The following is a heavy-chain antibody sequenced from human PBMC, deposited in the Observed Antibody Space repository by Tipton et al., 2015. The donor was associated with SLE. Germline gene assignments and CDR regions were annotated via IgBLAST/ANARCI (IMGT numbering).Heavy chain of an antibody. CDR1: GGSISTSSYY. D-gene: IGHD3-22*01. V-gene: IGHV4-39*07. CDR2: INYSGTT. Sequence: TLSLTCTVSGGSISTSSYYWAWIRQPPGKGLECIGNINYSGTTSYNPSLRSRVTMSVDTSQNQFSLTLSSVTAADTAVYYCARDGVYSSSYYHEFWGQGILVTVSS. CDR3: ARDGVYSSSYYHEF. J-gene: IGHJ4*02.